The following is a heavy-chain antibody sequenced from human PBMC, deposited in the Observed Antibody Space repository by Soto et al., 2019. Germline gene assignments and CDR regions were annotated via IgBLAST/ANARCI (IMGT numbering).Heavy chain of an antibody. CDR2: INADGGRT. J-gene: IGHJ5*02. Sequence: VQLVQSGAEVREPGASVMLSCKTSGYAFTMFYMSWVRQAPGQGLEWMGTINADGGRTTYAQNFQGRPTMTSDTSTGTIYMELSSLKADDTAVYYCPRDMAAADKWDGRFWFDPWGQGALVTVSS. CDR1: GYAFTMFY. CDR3: PRDMAAADKWDGRFWFDP. V-gene: IGHV1-46*01. D-gene: IGHD6-25*01.